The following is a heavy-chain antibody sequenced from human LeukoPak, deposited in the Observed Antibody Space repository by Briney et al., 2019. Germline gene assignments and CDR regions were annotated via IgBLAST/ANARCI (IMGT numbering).Heavy chain of an antibody. J-gene: IGHJ4*02. V-gene: IGHV3-23*01. Sequence: GGSLRLSCAASGFTFSSYAMSWVRQAPGKGLEWVSAISGSGVSTYYADSVKGRFTISRDNSKNTLYLQMNSRRAEDTAVYYCAKRHYDFWSGYQNQMYYFDYWGQGTLVTVSS. CDR3: AKRHYDFWSGYQNQMYYFDY. D-gene: IGHD3-3*01. CDR1: GFTFSSYA. CDR2: ISGSGVST.